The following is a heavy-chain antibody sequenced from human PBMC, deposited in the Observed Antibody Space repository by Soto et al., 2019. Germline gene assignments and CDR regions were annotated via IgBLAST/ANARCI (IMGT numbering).Heavy chain of an antibody. Sequence: XVKVSCKASGYTFTSYGISWVRHAPGQGLEWMGWISAYNGNTNYAQKLQGRVTMTTDTSTSTAYMELRSLRSDDTAVYYCARDKGDPVWAFDIWGQGTMVTVSS. CDR1: GYTFTSYG. D-gene: IGHD1-26*01. CDR2: ISAYNGNT. J-gene: IGHJ3*02. CDR3: ARDKGDPVWAFDI. V-gene: IGHV1-18*01.